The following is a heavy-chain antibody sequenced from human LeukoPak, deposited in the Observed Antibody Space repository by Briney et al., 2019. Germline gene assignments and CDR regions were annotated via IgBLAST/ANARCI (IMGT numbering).Heavy chain of an antibody. CDR1: GGSLSGYY. D-gene: IGHD2-2*01. CDR3: ARRVPAASGGGFDY. CDR2: VNAVGST. J-gene: IGHJ4*02. V-gene: IGHV4-4*08. Sequence: SETLSLTCAVSGGSLSGYYWNWIRQPPGKGLEWIGYVNAVGSTKYNPSLSSRLTISVDKSKNQFSLKLNSVTAADSAVYFCARRVPAASGGGFDYWGQGTLGAVS.